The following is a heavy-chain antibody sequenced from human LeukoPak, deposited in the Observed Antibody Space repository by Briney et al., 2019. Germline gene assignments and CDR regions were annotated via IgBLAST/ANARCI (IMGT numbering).Heavy chain of an antibody. CDR2: IHTSGST. CDR3: ARVGSGSVSAWDYYYMDV. Sequence: SETLSLTCTVSGDSISSGNYYWSWIRQPAGKGLEWIGRIHTSGSTNYNPSLKSRATISVDTSKSQFSLKLSSVTAADTAVYYCARVGSGSVSAWDYYYMDVWGKGTTVTASS. CDR1: GDSISSGNYY. D-gene: IGHD3-10*01. J-gene: IGHJ6*03. V-gene: IGHV4-61*02.